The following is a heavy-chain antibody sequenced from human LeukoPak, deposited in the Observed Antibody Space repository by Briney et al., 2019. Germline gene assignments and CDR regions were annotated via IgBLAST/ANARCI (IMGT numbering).Heavy chain of an antibody. CDR1: GYTFTIYY. V-gene: IGHV1-46*01. J-gene: IGHJ5*02. Sequence: ASVKVSCKASGYTFTIYYMHWVRQAPGQGLEWMGIINPSGGSTSYAQKFQGRVTMTRDMSTSTVYMELSGLRSEDTAVYYCARGGAMAPAYWFDPWGQGTLVTVCS. D-gene: IGHD5-24*01. CDR2: INPSGGST. CDR3: ARGGAMAPAYWFDP.